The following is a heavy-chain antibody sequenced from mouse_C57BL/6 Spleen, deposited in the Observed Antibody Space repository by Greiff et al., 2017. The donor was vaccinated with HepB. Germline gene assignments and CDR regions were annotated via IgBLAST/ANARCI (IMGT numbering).Heavy chain of an antibody. CDR1: GFTFSSYA. J-gene: IGHJ2*01. V-gene: IGHV5-4*01. CDR2: ISDGGSYT. CDR3: ARECKRDYFDY. Sequence: EVMLVESGGGLVKPGGSLKLSCAASGFTFSSYAMSWVRQTPEKRLEWVATISDGGSYTYYPDNVKGRSTISRDNAKNNLYLQMSHLKSEDTAMYYCARECKRDYFDYWGQGTTLTVSS.